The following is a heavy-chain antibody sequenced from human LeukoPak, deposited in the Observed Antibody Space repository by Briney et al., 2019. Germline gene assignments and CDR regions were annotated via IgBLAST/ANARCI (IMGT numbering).Heavy chain of an antibody. J-gene: IGHJ4*02. CDR1: GFTVSSNY. Sequence: PGGSLRLSCAASGFTVSSNYMSWVRQAPGKGLEWVSAISGSGGSTYYADSVKGRFTISRDNSKNTLYLQMNSLRAEDTAVYYCAKDSWVRGVTHFDYWGQGTLVTVSS. V-gene: IGHV3-23*01. CDR3: AKDSWVRGVTHFDY. CDR2: ISGSGGST. D-gene: IGHD3-10*01.